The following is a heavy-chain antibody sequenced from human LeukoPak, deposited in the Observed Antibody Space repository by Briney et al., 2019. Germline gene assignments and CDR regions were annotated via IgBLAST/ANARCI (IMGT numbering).Heavy chain of an antibody. CDR3: ARGYSSSWYFDY. CDR1: GFTFSSYA. D-gene: IGHD6-13*01. CDR2: ISYDGSNK. Sequence: GGSLKLSCAASGFTFSSYAMHWVRQAPGKGLEWVAVISYDGSNKYYADSVKGRFTFSRDNSKNTLYLQMNSLRAEDTAVYYCARGYSSSWYFDYWGQGTLVTVSS. V-gene: IGHV3-30-3*01. J-gene: IGHJ4*02.